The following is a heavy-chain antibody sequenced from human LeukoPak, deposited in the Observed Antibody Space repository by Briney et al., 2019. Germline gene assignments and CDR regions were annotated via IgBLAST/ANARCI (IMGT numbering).Heavy chain of an antibody. D-gene: IGHD3-10*01. Sequence: GASVKVSCKASGYTFRSYAMNWVRQAPGQGLEWLGWINTNTGNPTYAQGFTGRFVFSLDTSVSTAYLQISSLKAEDTAVYYCGRGGAGPTRGIWFWGQGTLVTVSS. CDR1: GYTFRSYA. CDR2: INTNTGNP. V-gene: IGHV7-4-1*02. CDR3: GRGGAGPTRGIWF. J-gene: IGHJ4*02.